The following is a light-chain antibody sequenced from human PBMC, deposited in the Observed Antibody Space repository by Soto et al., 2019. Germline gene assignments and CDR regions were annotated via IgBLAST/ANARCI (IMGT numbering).Light chain of an antibody. J-gene: IGLJ2*01. CDR2: EVS. Sequence: QSALTQPASVSGSPGQSITISCTGTSSDVGGYNYVSWYQQHPGKAPKLMIYEVSNRPSGVSSRSSGSKSGNTASLTISGLQAEDEADYYCSSYTRSSTLVFGGGTQLTVL. V-gene: IGLV2-14*01. CDR3: SSYTRSSTLV. CDR1: SSDVGGYNY.